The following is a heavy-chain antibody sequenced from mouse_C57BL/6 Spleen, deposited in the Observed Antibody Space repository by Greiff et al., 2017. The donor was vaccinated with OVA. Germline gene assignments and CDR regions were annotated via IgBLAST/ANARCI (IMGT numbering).Heavy chain of an antibody. CDR1: GFNIKDYY. CDR3: AKLDDYDLYFDY. CDR2: IDPEDGET. V-gene: IGHV14-2*01. D-gene: IGHD2-4*01. Sequence: EVQLVESGAELVKPRASVKLSCTASGFNIKDYYMHWVKQRTEQGLEWIGRIDPEDGETKYAPKFQGKATITADTSSNTAYLQLSSLTSEDTAVYYCAKLDDYDLYFDYWGQGTTLTVSS. J-gene: IGHJ2*01.